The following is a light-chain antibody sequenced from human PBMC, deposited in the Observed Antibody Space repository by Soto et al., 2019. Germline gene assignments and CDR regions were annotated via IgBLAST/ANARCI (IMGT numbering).Light chain of an antibody. J-gene: IGKJ3*01. CDR2: DAS. CDR3: QQYNSYPFT. V-gene: IGKV1-5*01. Sequence: DILMTQSPSTLSASVGDRVTITCRASQSISSRLAWYQQKPGKAPKLLIYDASSLESGVPSRFSGSGSGTVFTLTISSLQPDDFATYYCQQYNSYPFTFGPGTKVDIK. CDR1: QSISSR.